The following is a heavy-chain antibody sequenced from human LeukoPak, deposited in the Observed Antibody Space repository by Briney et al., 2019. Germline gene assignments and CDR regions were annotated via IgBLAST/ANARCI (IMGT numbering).Heavy chain of an antibody. CDR3: ARAHWDSSSWYTGYYYYGMDV. J-gene: IGHJ6*02. D-gene: IGHD6-13*01. Sequence: GGSLRLSCAASGFTVSSNYMSWVRQAPGKGLEWVSIIYSGGSTYYADSVKGRFTISRDNSKNTLYLQMNRLRAEDTAVYYCARAHWDSSSWYTGYYYYGMDVWGQGTTVTVSS. CDR2: IYSGGST. CDR1: GFTVSSNY. V-gene: IGHV3-66*01.